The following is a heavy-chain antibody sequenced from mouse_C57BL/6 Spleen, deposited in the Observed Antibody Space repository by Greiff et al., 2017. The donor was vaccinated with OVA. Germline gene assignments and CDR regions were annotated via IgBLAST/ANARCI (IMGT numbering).Heavy chain of an antibody. CDR2: IYPGDGDT. D-gene: IGHD2-4*01. V-gene: IGHV1-82*01. CDR1: GYAFSSYW. Sequence: VKLMESGPELVKPGASVKISCKASGYAFSSYWMNWVKQRPGKGLEWIGRIYPGDGDTNYNGKFKGKATLTADKSSSTAYMQLSSLTSEDSAVYFCARKGLYYDYDGYFDVWGTGTTVTVSS. CDR3: ARKGLYYDYDGYFDV. J-gene: IGHJ1*03.